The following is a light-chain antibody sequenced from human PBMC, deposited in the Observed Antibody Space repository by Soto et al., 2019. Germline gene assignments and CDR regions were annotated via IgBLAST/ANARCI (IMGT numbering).Light chain of an antibody. Sequence: DIQMTQSPSTLSASVGDRVTLTCRASQSISSWLAWYQQKPGKAPKLLIYDASSLESGVPSRFSGSGSGTEFTLTISSLQPDDFATYYCQPYNSFTWTFGQGTKVDIK. CDR3: QPYNSFTWT. CDR2: DAS. J-gene: IGKJ1*01. CDR1: QSISSW. V-gene: IGKV1-5*01.